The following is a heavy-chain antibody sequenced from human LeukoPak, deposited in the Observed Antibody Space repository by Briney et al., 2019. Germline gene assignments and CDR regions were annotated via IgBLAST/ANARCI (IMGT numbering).Heavy chain of an antibody. CDR1: GFSFTNNW. D-gene: IGHD3-10*01. Sequence: GGSLRLSCAASGFSFTNNWMHWVRQAPGKGLVWVSRINTVGSSTTYADSVKGRFTISRDNAKKTLYLQMSSLRAEGTAVYYCASTYGSGSYYPFDYWGQGTLVTVSS. J-gene: IGHJ4*02. CDR3: ASTYGSGSYYPFDY. CDR2: INTVGSST. V-gene: IGHV3-74*03.